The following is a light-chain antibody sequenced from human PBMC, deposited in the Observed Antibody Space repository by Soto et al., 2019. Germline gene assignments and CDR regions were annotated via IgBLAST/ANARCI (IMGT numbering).Light chain of an antibody. J-gene: IGKJ1*01. V-gene: IGKV1-6*01. Sequence: IQMTQSPTSLSASVGDTVTISCRASQRIDKYLNWYQQIPGKAPKVLIFGASSLHTGVPSRFSGSRSGTEFTLTISSLQPEDFASYYCLQDYGDSWTFGQGTKVEIE. CDR2: GAS. CDR3: LQDYGDSWT. CDR1: QRIDKY.